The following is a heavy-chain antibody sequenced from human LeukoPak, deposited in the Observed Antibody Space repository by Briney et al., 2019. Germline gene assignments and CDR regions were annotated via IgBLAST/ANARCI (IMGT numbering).Heavy chain of an antibody. J-gene: IGHJ4*02. CDR3: ARALLPVVFTNYYDSSGYSDY. D-gene: IGHD3-22*01. Sequence: GGSLRLSCAASGFTFSSYSMNWVRQAPGKGLEWVSSISSSSSYIYYADSVKGRFTISRDNAKNSLYLQMNSLRAEDTAVYYCARALLPVVFTNYYDSSGYSDYWGQGTLVTVSS. CDR1: GFTFSSYS. V-gene: IGHV3-21*01. CDR2: ISSSSSYI.